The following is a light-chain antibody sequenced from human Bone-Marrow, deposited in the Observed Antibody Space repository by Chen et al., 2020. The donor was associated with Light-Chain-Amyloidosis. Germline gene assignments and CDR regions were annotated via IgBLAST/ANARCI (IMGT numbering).Light chain of an antibody. J-gene: IGLJ1*01. CDR1: SSDVGGDNH. Sequence: QSALTQPASVSGSPGQSITISCTGTSSDVGGDNHVSWYQQHQDKAPKLMIYEVTNRPSWVPDRFSGSKSDNTASLTISGLQTEDEADYFCSSYTITTTLVFGSGTSVTVL. V-gene: IGLV2-14*01. CDR3: SSYTITTTLV. CDR2: EVT.